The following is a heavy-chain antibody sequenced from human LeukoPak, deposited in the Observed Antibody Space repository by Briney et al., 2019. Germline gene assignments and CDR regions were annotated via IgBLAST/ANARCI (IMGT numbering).Heavy chain of an antibody. V-gene: IGHV4-39*02. Sequence: PSETLSLTCTVSGGSFSSSSYSWGWVRQPPEKELEWIGSIYSGGTTYYNPSLKSRVSISVDTSKSQFSLKLSSVTAADTAVYYCAREYDYIWGSYRPFDYWGQGTLVTVSS. CDR3: AREYDYIWGSYRPFDY. CDR1: GGSFSSSSYS. J-gene: IGHJ4*02. CDR2: IYSGGTT. D-gene: IGHD3-16*02.